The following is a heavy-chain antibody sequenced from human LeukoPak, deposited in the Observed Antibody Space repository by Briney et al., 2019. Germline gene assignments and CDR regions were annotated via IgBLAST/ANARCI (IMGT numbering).Heavy chain of an antibody. D-gene: IGHD6-19*01. V-gene: IGHV4-59*01. CDR1: GGSISSYY. CDR3: ARTHSSGWFVFDY. J-gene: IGHJ4*02. Sequence: SETLSLTCTVSGGSISSYYWSWIRQPPGKGLEWIGYIYYSGSTNYNPSLKSRVTISVDTSKNQFSLKLSSVTAADTAVYYCARTHSSGWFVFDYWGRGTLVTVSS. CDR2: IYYSGST.